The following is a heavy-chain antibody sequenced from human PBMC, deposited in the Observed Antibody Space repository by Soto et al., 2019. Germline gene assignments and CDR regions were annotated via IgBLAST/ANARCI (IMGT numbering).Heavy chain of an antibody. J-gene: IGHJ4*02. CDR1: GGSISSGDYY. D-gene: IGHD5-18*01. V-gene: IGHV4-30-4*01. Sequence: SETLSLTCTVSGGSISSGDYYWSWIRQPPGKGLEWIGYIYYSGSTYYNPSLKSRVTISVDTSKNQFSLKLSSVTAADTAVYYCASLSYGRLISFDYWGQGTLVTVSS. CDR2: IYYSGST. CDR3: ASLSYGRLISFDY.